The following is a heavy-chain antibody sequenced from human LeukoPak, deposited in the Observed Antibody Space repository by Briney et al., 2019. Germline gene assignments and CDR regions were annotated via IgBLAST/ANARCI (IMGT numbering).Heavy chain of an antibody. CDR3: ARDLPNMVRGTRFDY. V-gene: IGHV3-30*03. J-gene: IGHJ4*02. CDR1: GFSFTTYW. Sequence: GGSLRLSCAASGFSFTTYWMSWVRQAPGKGLEWVAVISYDGSNKYYADSVKGRFTISRDNSKNTLYLQMNSLRAEDTAVYYCARDLPNMVRGTRFDYWGQGTLVTVSS. CDR2: ISYDGSNK. D-gene: IGHD3-10*01.